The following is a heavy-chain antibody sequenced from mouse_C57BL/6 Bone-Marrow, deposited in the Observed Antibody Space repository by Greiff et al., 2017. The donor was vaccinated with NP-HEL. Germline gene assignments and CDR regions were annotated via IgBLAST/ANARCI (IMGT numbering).Heavy chain of an antibody. J-gene: IGHJ3*01. CDR2: IYPRSGNT. CDR1: GYTFTSYG. CDR3: ARYEYPAWFAY. Sequence: QVQLKQSGAELARPGASVQLSCKASGYTFTSYGISWVKQSTGQGLEWIGEIYPRSGNTYYNEKFKGKATLTADKSSSTAYMELRSLTSEDSAVYFCARYEYPAWFAYWGQGTLVTVSA. D-gene: IGHD5-1*01. V-gene: IGHV1-81*01.